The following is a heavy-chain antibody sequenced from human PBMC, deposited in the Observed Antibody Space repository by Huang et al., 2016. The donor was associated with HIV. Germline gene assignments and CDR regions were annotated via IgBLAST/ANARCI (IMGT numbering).Heavy chain of an antibody. D-gene: IGHD3-22*01. CDR3: ARMFKYDSGGYWGNDAFDI. J-gene: IGHJ3*02. Sequence: QVQLQQWGAELLKPSETLSLTCAVSGGSFSGHYWTWIRQPPGRGLEWIGESSDSGSTPYIPSLKSRVTISGDTSQSQLSLKLNSVTAADTAIYYCARMFKYDSGGYWGNDAFDIWGQGTMVTVSS. CDR2: SSDSGST. CDR1: GGSFSGHY. V-gene: IGHV4-34*02.